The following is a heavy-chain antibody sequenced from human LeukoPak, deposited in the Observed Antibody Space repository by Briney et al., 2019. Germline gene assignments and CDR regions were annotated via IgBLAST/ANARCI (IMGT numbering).Heavy chain of an antibody. CDR3: ATVVGATAEGYFDL. Sequence: ASVKVSCKASGYTFTGYYMHWVRQAPGQGLEWMGWMNPNSGNTGYAQKFQGRVTMTRNTSISTAYMELSSLRSEDTAVYYCATVVGATAEGYFDLWGRGTLVTVSS. CDR1: GYTFTGYY. J-gene: IGHJ2*01. CDR2: MNPNSGNT. V-gene: IGHV1-8*02. D-gene: IGHD1-26*01.